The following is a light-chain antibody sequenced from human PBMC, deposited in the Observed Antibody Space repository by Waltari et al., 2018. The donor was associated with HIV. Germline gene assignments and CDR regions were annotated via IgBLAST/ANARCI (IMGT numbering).Light chain of an antibody. Sequence: QSALTQPPYASGSPGESVPISCPGTSNDVGASAHVSWSQQPPGRAPNLLIYEFAKRPSVVPDRFADSKTVNTASLTVSGLQAEDDGHYLCTSYCDNFGVLFGGGTNLAVL. CDR1: SNDVGASAH. V-gene: IGLV2-8*01. CDR3: TSYCDNFGVL. J-gene: IGLJ2*01. CDR2: EFA.